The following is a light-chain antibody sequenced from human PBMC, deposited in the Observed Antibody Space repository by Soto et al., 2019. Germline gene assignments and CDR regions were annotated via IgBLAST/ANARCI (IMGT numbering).Light chain of an antibody. J-gene: IGKJ1*01. Sequence: EIVLTQSPGTLSLSPGARDPLSCRARQSVSGSNLAWYQQKPGQAPRLVIYGASSRATGIPDRFSGSGSGTDFTLTISSLEPEDFAVYYCQQLTDWPPQWTFGQGTKVDI. CDR2: GAS. V-gene: IGKV3D-20*02. CDR1: QSVSGSN. CDR3: QQLTDWPPQWT.